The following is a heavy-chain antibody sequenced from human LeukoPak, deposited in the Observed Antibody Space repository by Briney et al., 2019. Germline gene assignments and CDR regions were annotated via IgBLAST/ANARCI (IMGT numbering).Heavy chain of an antibody. J-gene: IGHJ3*02. V-gene: IGHV4-59*01. CDR3: ARAPNGFGAFDI. Sequence: SETLSLTCTVSGGSMRSYYWVWIRQPPGKGLEWIGYIYYSGSTDYNPSLKIRVTISVDTSKNHFSLKMSSVTAADTAVYYCARAPNGFGAFDIWGLGTMVTVSS. CDR2: IYYSGST. D-gene: IGHD2-8*01. CDR1: GGSMRSYY.